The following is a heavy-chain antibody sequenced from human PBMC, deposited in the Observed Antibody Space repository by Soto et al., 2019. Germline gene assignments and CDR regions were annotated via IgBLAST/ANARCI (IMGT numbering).Heavy chain of an antibody. Sequence: VSVKVSRKASGDSLASFGFSWVRQAPGQGLEWLGWTSAYNGNTHYAQKVRDRVTLTTDTSTNTAYMELRSLTSDDTAVYYCARDQESITDRILQYWGQGTRVTVSS. V-gene: IGHV1-18*01. CDR1: GDSLASFG. J-gene: IGHJ4*02. CDR2: TSAYNGNT. D-gene: IGHD3-10*01. CDR3: ARDQESITDRILQY.